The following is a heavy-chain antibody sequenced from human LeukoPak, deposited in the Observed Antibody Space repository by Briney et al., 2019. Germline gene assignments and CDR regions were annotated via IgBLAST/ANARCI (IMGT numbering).Heavy chain of an antibody. CDR1: GGTFSSYT. V-gene: IGHV1-69*02. J-gene: IGHJ4*02. Sequence: SVKVSCKASGGTFSSYTISWVRQAPGQGLEWMGRIIPILGIANYAQKFQGRVTITADKSTSTAYMELSSLRSGDTAVYYCARLTVTLYSYGSARDDYWGQGTLVTVSS. D-gene: IGHD5-18*01. CDR3: ARLTVTLYSYGSARDDY. CDR2: IIPILGIA.